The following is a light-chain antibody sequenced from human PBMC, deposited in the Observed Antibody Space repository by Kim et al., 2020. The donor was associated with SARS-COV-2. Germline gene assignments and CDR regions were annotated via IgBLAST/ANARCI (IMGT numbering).Light chain of an antibody. J-gene: IGKJ1*01. CDR2: GAS. CDR1: QSVSSSY. CDR3: QQYGSSPGT. Sequence: PGERATLSCRASQSVSSSYLAWYQQKPGQAPRLLIYGASSRATGIPDRFSGRGSGTDFTLTISRLEPEDFAVYYCQQYGSSPGTFGQGTKVDIK. V-gene: IGKV3-20*01.